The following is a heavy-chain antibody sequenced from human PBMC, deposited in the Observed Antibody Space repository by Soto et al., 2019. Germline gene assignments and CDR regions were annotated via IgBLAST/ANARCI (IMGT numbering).Heavy chain of an antibody. J-gene: IGHJ4*02. CDR1: GDSVSSTSAA. V-gene: IGHV6-1*01. CDR3: ARGSYYSGWV. CDR2: TYYRSKWYS. Sequence: SQTLSLTCATSGDSVSSTSAAWSWIRQSPSRGLEWLGRTYYRSKWYSDYAVSVKSRITINPDTSKNQFSLQLNSVTPEDTAVYYCARGSYYSGWVWGQGTLVTVSS. D-gene: IGHD6-19*01.